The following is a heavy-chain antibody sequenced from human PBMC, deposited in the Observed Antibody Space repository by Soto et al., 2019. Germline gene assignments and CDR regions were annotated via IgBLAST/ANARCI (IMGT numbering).Heavy chain of an antibody. CDR2: IYPGDSDT. Sequence: PGESLKISCKGSGYSFTSYWIGWVRQMPGKGLEWMGIIYPGDSDTRYSPSFQGQITISADKSISTAYLQWSSLKASDTAMYFCARQSRITIFGVVKYYGMDVWGQGTTVTVSS. CDR1: GYSFTSYW. V-gene: IGHV5-51*01. CDR3: ARQSRITIFGVVKYYGMDV. J-gene: IGHJ6*02. D-gene: IGHD3-3*01.